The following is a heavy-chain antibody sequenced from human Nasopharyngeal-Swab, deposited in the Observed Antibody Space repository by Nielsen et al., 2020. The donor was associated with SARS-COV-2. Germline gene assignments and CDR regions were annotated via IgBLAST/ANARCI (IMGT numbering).Heavy chain of an antibody. Sequence: GGSLRLSCAASGFTFSSYAMSWVRQAPGKGLEWVSAISGSGGSTYYADSVKGRFAISRDNSKNTLYLQMNSLRAEDTAVYYCAKSKGMADAFDIWGQGTMVTVSS. CDR3: AKSKGMADAFDI. D-gene: IGHD5-24*01. V-gene: IGHV3-23*01. CDR1: GFTFSSYA. J-gene: IGHJ3*02. CDR2: ISGSGGST.